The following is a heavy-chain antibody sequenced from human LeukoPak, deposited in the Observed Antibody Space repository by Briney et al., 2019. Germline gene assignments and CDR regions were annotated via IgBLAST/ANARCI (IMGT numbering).Heavy chain of an antibody. Sequence: SATLSLTCTVTGVSISGYYWSWIRQSPGGCLEWIGLVFYRDSFSYGGTTFYNPSLQNRVSISVDTSKNAFSLKLTSVTAADTAVYFCARQISENKDYWGQGTLVAVSS. V-gene: IGHV4-59*05. CDR1: GVSISGYY. CDR3: ARQISENKDY. CDR2: FSYGGTT. J-gene: IGHJ4*02. D-gene: IGHD1/OR15-1a*01.